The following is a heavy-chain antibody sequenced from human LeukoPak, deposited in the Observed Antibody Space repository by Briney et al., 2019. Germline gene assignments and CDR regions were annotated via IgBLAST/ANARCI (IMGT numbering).Heavy chain of an antibody. V-gene: IGHV3-21*01. J-gene: IGHJ4*02. Sequence: PGGSLRLSCAASGFSFSSSTMNWVRQAPGKGLEWVSSITWTSSYINYADSVKGRFTISGDNAKNSLFLQMNSLRAEDTAVYYCARDPGPDDSWGQGTLVTVSS. CDR1: GFSFSSST. CDR3: ARDPGPDDS. CDR2: ITWTSSYI.